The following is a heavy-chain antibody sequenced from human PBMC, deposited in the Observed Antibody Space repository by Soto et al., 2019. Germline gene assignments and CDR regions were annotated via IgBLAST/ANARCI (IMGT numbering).Heavy chain of an antibody. CDR3: ARIVFLWFSDPTITEIDT. CDR2: IYYSGST. V-gene: IGHV4-59*01. D-gene: IGHD3-10*01. J-gene: IGHJ6*02. Sequence: SETLSLTCTVSGGSISSYYWSWIRQPPGKGLEWIGYIYYSGSTNYNPSLKSRVTISVDTSKNQFSLKLSSVTAADTAVYYCARIVFLWFSDPTITEIDTWGLRTTV. CDR1: GGSISSYY.